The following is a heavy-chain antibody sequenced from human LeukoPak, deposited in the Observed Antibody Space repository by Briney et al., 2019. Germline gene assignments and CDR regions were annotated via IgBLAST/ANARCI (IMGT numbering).Heavy chain of an antibody. Sequence: PSETLSLTCAVYGGSFSGYYWSWIRQPPGKGLEWIGEINHNGSTNYNPSLKSRVSISVDTSKNQFSLKLNSVTAADTAVYYCARAPGAAIDWGQGTLVTVSS. J-gene: IGHJ4*02. V-gene: IGHV4-34*01. D-gene: IGHD2-2*01. CDR3: ARAPGAAID. CDR2: INHNGST. CDR1: GGSFSGYY.